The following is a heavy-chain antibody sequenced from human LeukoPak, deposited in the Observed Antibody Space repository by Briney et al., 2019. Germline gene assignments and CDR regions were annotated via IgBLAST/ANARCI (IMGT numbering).Heavy chain of an antibody. CDR1: GYTFTSYD. Sequence: ASVKVSCKASGYTFTSYDINWVRQATGQGLEWMGWMNPNSGNTGYAQKFQGRVTITRNTSISTAYMELSSLRSEDTAVYYCAREASDSSGYYYEEEVDYWGQGTLVTVSS. CDR3: AREASDSSGYYYEEEVDY. J-gene: IGHJ4*02. D-gene: IGHD3-22*01. CDR2: MNPNSGNT. V-gene: IGHV1-8*03.